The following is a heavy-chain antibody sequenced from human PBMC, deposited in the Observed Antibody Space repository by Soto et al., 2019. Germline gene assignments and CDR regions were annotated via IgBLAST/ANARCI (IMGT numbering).Heavy chain of an antibody. CDR1: GASISSSSYY. D-gene: IGHD3-3*01. Sequence: ETLALSGAVSGASISSSSYYWGWIRQPPGKGLEWIGSIYYSGSTYYNPSLKSRVTISVDTSKNQFSLKLSSVTAADTAVYYCARAPASGYYFDYWGQGTPVTVSS. V-gene: IGHV4-39*07. CDR2: IYYSGST. CDR3: ARAPASGYYFDY. J-gene: IGHJ4*02.